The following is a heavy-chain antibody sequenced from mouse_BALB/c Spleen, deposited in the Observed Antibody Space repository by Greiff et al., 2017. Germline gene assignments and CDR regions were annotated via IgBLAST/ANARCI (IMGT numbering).Heavy chain of an antibody. Sequence: GQLQQSGAELVKPGASVKLSCTASGFNIKDTYMHWVKQRPEQGLEWIGRIDPANGNTKYDPKFQGKATITADTSSNTAYLQLSSLTSEDTAVYYCARGYGSSYAMDYWGQGTSGTVSS. V-gene: IGHV14-3*02. CDR2: IDPANGNT. CDR3: ARGYGSSYAMDY. J-gene: IGHJ4*01. CDR1: GFNIKDTY. D-gene: IGHD1-1*01.